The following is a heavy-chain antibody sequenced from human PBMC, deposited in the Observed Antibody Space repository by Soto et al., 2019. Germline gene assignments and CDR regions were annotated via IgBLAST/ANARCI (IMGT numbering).Heavy chain of an antibody. CDR2: IYWDDDK. J-gene: IGHJ4*02. CDR3: AQGRAEWAYFDF. V-gene: IGHV2-5*02. Sequence: QITLRESGPTLVRPTQTLTLTCTFSGFSLNTDEVSVSWIRQPPGKAPEWLALIYWDDDKRYKPSLKNRVTITKDPSKNQVVLTRGNMSPVDTAMYYCAQGRAEWAYFDFWGQGTPVTVSS. CDR1: GFSLNTDEVS. D-gene: IGHD1-26*01.